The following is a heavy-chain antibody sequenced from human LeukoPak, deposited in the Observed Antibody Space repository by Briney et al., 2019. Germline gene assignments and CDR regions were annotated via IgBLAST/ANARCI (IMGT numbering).Heavy chain of an antibody. J-gene: IGHJ5*02. CDR3: ARSRIVLADSLDP. V-gene: IGHV4-59*12. CDR2: THYSGST. Sequence: TSETLSLTCTVSGGSISSYYWSWLRQPPGKGLEYIGYTHYSGSTNYNPSLKSRVTISLDTSGNQFSLKLTSVTAADTAVYYCARSRIVLADSLDPWGQGTLVTVSS. CDR1: GGSISSYY. D-gene: IGHD6-19*01.